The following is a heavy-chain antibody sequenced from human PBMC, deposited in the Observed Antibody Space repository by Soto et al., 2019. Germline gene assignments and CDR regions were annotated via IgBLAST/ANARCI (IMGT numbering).Heavy chain of an antibody. CDR2: ITDNGGST. V-gene: IGHV3-23*01. CDR3: AKERATTTAFDY. Sequence: GESLRLSCAASGFTFSRDGMSWVRQAPGRGLDWVSLITDNGGSTYYADSVKGRFTISRDNTKNTLFLQMNSLRAEDTAVYYCAKERATTTAFDYWGQGALVTVSS. D-gene: IGHD4-17*01. J-gene: IGHJ4*02. CDR1: GFTFSRDG.